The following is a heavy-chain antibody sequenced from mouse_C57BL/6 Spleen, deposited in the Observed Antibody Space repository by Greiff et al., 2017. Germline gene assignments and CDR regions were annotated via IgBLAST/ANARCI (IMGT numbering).Heavy chain of an antibody. V-gene: IGHV2-5*01. D-gene: IGHD1-1*01. J-gene: IGHJ4*01. Sequence: VQLQQSGPGLVQPSQSLSITCTVSGFSLTSYGVHWVRQSPGKGLEWLGVIWRGGSTAYNAAFMSRLSITKDNSKSQVFFKMNSLQADDTAIYYCDKNGCSSNYAMDCWGQGTSVTVSS. CDR3: DKNGCSSNYAMDC. CDR2: IWRGGST. CDR1: GFSLTSYG.